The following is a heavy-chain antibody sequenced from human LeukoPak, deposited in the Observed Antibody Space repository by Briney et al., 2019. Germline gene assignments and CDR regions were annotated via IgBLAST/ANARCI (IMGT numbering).Heavy chain of an antibody. Sequence: PEGSLRLSCTASGFTFSDYWMTWVRQAPGKGLEWVANIKQDGSAKYYVDSVKGRFTISRVNAKNSLYLQMDSLRVEDTATYYCARWRGSTSERSDYWGQGTLVTVSS. CDR2: IKQDGSAK. CDR3: ARWRGSTSERSDY. J-gene: IGHJ4*02. CDR1: GFTFSDYW. V-gene: IGHV3-7*01. D-gene: IGHD2-2*01.